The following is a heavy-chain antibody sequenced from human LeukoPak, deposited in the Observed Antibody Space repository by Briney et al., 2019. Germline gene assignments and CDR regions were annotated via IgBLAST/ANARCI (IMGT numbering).Heavy chain of an antibody. D-gene: IGHD4-17*01. CDR3: TTDTGTTGEVKLDP. CDR2: IYTSGST. Sequence: SETLSLTCTVSGNSFGDYYWSWIRQPAGKGLEWIGRIYTSGSTTYNPSLKSRVTMSVDTSKSQFSLNLMSVTAADTAVYYCTTDTGTTGEVKLDPWGEGTLVTVSS. J-gene: IGHJ5*02. CDR1: GNSFGDYY. V-gene: IGHV4-4*07.